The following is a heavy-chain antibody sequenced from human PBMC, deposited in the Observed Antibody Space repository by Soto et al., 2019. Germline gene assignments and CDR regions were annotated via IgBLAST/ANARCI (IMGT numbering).Heavy chain of an antibody. D-gene: IGHD6-13*01. CDR2: IYWDDDK. CDR1: GFSLSTRGVG. Sequence: SGATLVNPTQTLTLTCTFSGFSLSTRGVGVGWIRQPPGKALEWFALIYWDDDKRYSPSLKTRLTITKDTSKNQVVLTMINMDPVDTATYSCAHIGVSRWFDFWGQGTLVTVSS. CDR3: AHIGVSRWFDF. V-gene: IGHV2-5*02. J-gene: IGHJ4*02.